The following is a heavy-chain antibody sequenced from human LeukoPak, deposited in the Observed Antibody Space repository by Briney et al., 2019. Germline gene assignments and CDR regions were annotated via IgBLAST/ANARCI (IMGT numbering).Heavy chain of an antibody. CDR1: GFTFSSYA. V-gene: IGHV3-30-3*01. CDR3: ARSRGELWDYYYGMDV. D-gene: IGHD1-26*01. CDR2: ISYDGSNK. J-gene: IGHJ6*02. Sequence: PGGSLRLSCAASGFTFSSYAMHWVRQAPGKGLEWVAVISYDGSNKYYADSVKGRFTISRDNSKNTLYLQMNSLRAEDTAVYYCARSRGELWDYYYGMDVWGQGTTVTVSS.